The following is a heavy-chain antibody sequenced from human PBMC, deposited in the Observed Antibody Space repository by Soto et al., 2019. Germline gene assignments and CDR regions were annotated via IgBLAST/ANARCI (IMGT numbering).Heavy chain of an antibody. CDR1: GFTFSNYE. CDR2: ISSSGATI. Sequence: GGSLRLSCVASGFTFSNYEMNWVRQAPGKGLEWISYISSSGATIYYADSVKGRFTISRDNAKNSLYLQMNIRRAEATAYYYFARPTETSGYFSSDNWGQGTLVTVSS. J-gene: IGHJ4*02. CDR3: ARPTETSGYFSSDN. D-gene: IGHD3-22*01. V-gene: IGHV3-48*03.